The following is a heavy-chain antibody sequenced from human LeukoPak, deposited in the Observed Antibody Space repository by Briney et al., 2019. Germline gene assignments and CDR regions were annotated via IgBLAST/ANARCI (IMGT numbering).Heavy chain of an antibody. J-gene: IGHJ4*02. CDR2: TYYRSKWYY. D-gene: IGHD6-19*01. CDR1: GDSVSTNSAA. Sequence: SQTLSLTCAISGDSVSTNSAAWNWIRQSPSRGLEWLGRTYYRSKWYYDYALSVRSRISINPDTSKNQFSLHLNSVTPEDTAVYYCVRGITGVGYYFDYWGQGTLVTVSA. V-gene: IGHV6-1*01. CDR3: VRGITGVGYYFDY.